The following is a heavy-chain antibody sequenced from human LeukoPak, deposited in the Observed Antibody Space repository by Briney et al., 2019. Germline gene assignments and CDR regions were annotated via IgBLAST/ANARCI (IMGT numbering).Heavy chain of an antibody. D-gene: IGHD6-6*01. CDR2: NYYSGST. V-gene: IGHV4-31*03. CDR1: GGSISSGGYY. CDR3: AREVTSSIGGYYYYYGMDV. Sequence: SETLSLTCTVSGGSISSGGYYWSWIRQHPGKGLEWIGYNYYSGSTYYNPSLKSRVTISVDTSKNQFSLKLSSVTAADTAVYYCAREVTSSIGGYYYYYGMDVWGQGTTVTVSS. J-gene: IGHJ6*02.